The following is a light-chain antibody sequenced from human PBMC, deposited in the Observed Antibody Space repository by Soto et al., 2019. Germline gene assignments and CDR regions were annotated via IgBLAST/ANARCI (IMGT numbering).Light chain of an antibody. J-gene: IGKJ5*01. CDR1: QSVSSH. Sequence: EIVLTQSSANLSLSPGERATVFCSASQSVSSHLAWYQQKRGQAPRLLIYDASSRASGIPSRFSGSGSGTDFTLTISSLEPEDFAVYYCQQGGNWPLTFGQGTRLEIK. V-gene: IGKV3-11*01. CDR2: DAS. CDR3: QQGGNWPLT.